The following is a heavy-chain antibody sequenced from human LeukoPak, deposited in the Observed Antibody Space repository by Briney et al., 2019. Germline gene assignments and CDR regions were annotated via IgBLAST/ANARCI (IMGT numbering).Heavy chain of an antibody. V-gene: IGHV1-46*01. D-gene: IGHD5-24*01. CDR2: INPSGGST. J-gene: IGHJ3*01. Sequence: ASVKASCKASGYTFTSYYMHWVRQAPGQGLEWMGIINPSGGSTSYAQNFQGRVTLTRDTSTSTVYMELSSLRSEDTAIYYCARIRDGYNDAYDLWGQGTVVTVPS. CDR3: ARIRDGYNDAYDL. CDR1: GYTFTSYY.